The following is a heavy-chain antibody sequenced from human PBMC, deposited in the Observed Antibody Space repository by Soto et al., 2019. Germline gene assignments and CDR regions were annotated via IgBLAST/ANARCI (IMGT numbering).Heavy chain of an antibody. Sequence: VRLPESGPGMVKPSETLSPPCTISWSSNRPYFLGLIRPSPGEGLGGVGYLYNTGSTIYNPSLKSRVTISVDTSKNQFSLKMNSVTAADTAVYYCARDLWGYCGVDCYPLDVWGQGTTVTVSS. CDR2: LYNTGST. D-gene: IGHD2-21*02. CDR3: ARDLWGYCGVDCYPLDV. J-gene: IGHJ6*02. V-gene: IGHV4-59*01. CDR1: WSSNRPYF.